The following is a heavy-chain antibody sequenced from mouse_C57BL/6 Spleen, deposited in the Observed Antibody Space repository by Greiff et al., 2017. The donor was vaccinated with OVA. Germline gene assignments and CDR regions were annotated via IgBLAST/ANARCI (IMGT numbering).Heavy chain of an antibody. Sequence: VQLKQSGTVLARPGASVKMSCKTSGYTFTSYWMHWVKQRPGQGLEWIGAIYPGNSDTSYNQKFKGKAKLTAVTSASTAYMELSSLTNEDSAVYYCTREITTVVATPLAYWGQGTLVTVSA. V-gene: IGHV1-5*01. CDR1: GYTFTSYW. D-gene: IGHD1-1*01. CDR3: TREITTVVATPLAY. CDR2: IYPGNSDT. J-gene: IGHJ3*01.